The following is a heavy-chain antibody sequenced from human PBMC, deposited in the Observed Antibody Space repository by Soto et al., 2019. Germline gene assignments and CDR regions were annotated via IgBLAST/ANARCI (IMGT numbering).Heavy chain of an antibody. CDR2: MNANSGNT. V-gene: IGHV1-8*01. D-gene: IGHD4-17*01. CDR1: GYSFTSYE. CDR3: ARGLRWSGALRTGIGY. Sequence: QVQLVQSGAEVKKPGASVKVSCKASGYSFTSYEITWVRQATGQGLEWMGWMNANSGNTGDAQKLQGRVSMTRNTSISKAYMELSSLRSYDTAVYYCARGLRWSGALRTGIGYWGQGTLVTVSS. J-gene: IGHJ4*02.